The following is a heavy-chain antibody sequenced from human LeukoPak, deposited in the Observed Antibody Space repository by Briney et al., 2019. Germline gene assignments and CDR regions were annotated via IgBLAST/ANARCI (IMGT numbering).Heavy chain of an antibody. J-gene: IGHJ3*02. V-gene: IGHV3-11*05. Sequence: PGGSLRLSCAASGFTFSDYYMSWIGQAPGKGLEWVSYISSSSSYTNYADSVKGRFTISRDNAKNSLYLQMNSLRAEDTAVYYCARGLLWFGSLVSFDIWGQGTMVTVSS. CDR2: ISSSSSYT. CDR1: GFTFSDYY. CDR3: ARGLLWFGSLVSFDI. D-gene: IGHD3-10*01.